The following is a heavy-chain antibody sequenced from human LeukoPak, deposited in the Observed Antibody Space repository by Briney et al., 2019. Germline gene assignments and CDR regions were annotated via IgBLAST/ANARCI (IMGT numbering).Heavy chain of an antibody. Sequence: GGSLRLSCAASGFTVSSNYMSWVRQAPGKGLEWVSVIYSGGSTYYADSVKGRFTISRDNSKNTLYLQMNSLRAEDTAVYYCARDGVFCSGGSCYAKGIWGQGTMVTVSS. CDR1: GFTVSSNY. J-gene: IGHJ3*02. CDR3: ARDGVFCSGGSCYAKGI. D-gene: IGHD2-15*01. V-gene: IGHV3-53*01. CDR2: IYSGGST.